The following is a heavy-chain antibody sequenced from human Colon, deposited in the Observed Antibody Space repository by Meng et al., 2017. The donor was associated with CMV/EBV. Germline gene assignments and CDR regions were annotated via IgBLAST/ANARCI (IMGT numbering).Heavy chain of an antibody. D-gene: IGHD5-24*01. CDR2: FSRAAENS. CDR3: AKGSTDGFNGLFDS. V-gene: IGHV3-23*01. J-gene: IGHJ4*02. Sequence: GESLKISGAASGFTFSSHGMGWVRRAPGKGLEWVSGFSRAAENSYYADSVRGRFTISRDIFKSTLYLQMDSLRAEDTALYYCAKGSTDGFNGLFDSWGQGVLVTVSS. CDR1: GFTFSSHG.